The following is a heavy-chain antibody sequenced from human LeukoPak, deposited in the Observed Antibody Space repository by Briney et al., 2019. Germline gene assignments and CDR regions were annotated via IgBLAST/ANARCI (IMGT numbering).Heavy chain of an antibody. Sequence: QTGGSLRLSCAASGFTFDSYPMSWVRQAPGRGLEWVSGISASGGGTNSADSVKGRFTISRDNSKNTLYLQMDSLRTEDTAVFYCVREQYDSGSSMDYWGQGTLVTVSS. CDR2: ISASGGGT. D-gene: IGHD3-10*01. J-gene: IGHJ4*02. V-gene: IGHV3-23*01. CDR3: VREQYDSGSSMDY. CDR1: GFTFDSYP.